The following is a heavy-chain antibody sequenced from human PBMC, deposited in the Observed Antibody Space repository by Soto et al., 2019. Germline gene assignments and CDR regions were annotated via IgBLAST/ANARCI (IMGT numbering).Heavy chain of an antibody. J-gene: IGHJ4*02. CDR3: ARDQGIRGCGT. CDR1: GYTFSNYG. D-gene: IGHD3-10*01. CDR2: VSGYNGFT. Sequence: QVQLVQSGDEVKKSGASVKVSCKASGYTFSNYGISWVRQAPGQGLEWMGWVSGYNGFTAYAQNVLGRVTMTTDTPTTTVFLELTGLRSNDTAVYYWARDQGIRGCGTWGQGTLVTVSS. V-gene: IGHV1-18*04.